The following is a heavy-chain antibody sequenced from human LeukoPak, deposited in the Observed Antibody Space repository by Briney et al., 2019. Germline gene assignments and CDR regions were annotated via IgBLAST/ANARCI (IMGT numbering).Heavy chain of an antibody. CDR2: MRPKKSDT. CDR3: AGGPPEDTSSGY. CDR1: GYSFSTYD. V-gene: IGHV1-8*01. D-gene: IGHD3-22*01. Sequence: ASVKVSCKASGYSFSTYDINWVRQAPGQGLEWLGWMRPKKSDTGYARKFQDRVTLTWNISTDTAYTELNSLTPEDTAVYFCAGGPPEDTSSGYWGQGTLVTVSS. J-gene: IGHJ4*02.